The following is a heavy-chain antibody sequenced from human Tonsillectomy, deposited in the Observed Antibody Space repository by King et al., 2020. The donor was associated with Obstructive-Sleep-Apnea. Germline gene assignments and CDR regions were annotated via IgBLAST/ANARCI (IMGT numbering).Heavy chain of an antibody. Sequence: QLVQSGGGVVQPGRSLRLSCAASGFTFSSFGMHWVRQAPGKGLEWVAVFSYDGSNKYYADSVKGRFTISRDNSKNTLYLQMNSLRAEDTAVYYCAKDLFVVSSRWYGGAFDIWGQGTMVTVSS. D-gene: IGHD6-13*01. CDR1: GFTFSSFG. CDR3: AKDLFVVSSRWYGGAFDI. V-gene: IGHV3-30*18. CDR2: FSYDGSNK. J-gene: IGHJ3*02.